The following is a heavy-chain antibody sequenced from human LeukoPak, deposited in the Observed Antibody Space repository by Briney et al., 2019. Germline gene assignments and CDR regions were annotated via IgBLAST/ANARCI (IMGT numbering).Heavy chain of an antibody. CDR1: GFTFSDSY. V-gene: IGHV3-11*04. D-gene: IGHD6-13*01. Sequence: GGSLRLSCSASGFTFSDSYMSWIRQAPGKGLEWVSYISSRGITIYYADSVKGRFTISRDNAKNSLYLQMSSLRAEDTAVYYCAKEAAAAGATYYYYYMDVWGKGTTVTISS. CDR3: AKEAAAAGATYYYYYMDV. CDR2: ISSRGITI. J-gene: IGHJ6*03.